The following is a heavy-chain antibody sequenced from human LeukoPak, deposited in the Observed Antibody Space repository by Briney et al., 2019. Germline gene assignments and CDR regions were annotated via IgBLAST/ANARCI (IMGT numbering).Heavy chain of an antibody. V-gene: IGHV4-34*01. D-gene: IGHD3-3*01. CDR3: ARVRSYYDFWSGYSTFDY. CDR1: GGSFSGYY. J-gene: IGHJ4*02. Sequence: SETLSLTCAVYGGSFSGYYWSWIRQPPGKGLEWIGEINHSGSTNYNPSLKSRVTISVDTSKSQFSLKLSSVTAADTAVYYCARVRSYYDFWSGYSTFDYWGQGTLVTVSS. CDR2: INHSGST.